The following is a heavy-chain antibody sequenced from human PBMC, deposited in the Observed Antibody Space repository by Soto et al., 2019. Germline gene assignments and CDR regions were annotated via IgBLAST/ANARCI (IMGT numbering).Heavy chain of an antibody. Sequence: GGSLRLSCAASGFTFSNAWMSWVRQAPGKGLEWVGRIKSKTDGGTTDYAAPVKGRFTISRDDSKNTLYLQMNSLKTEDTAVYYCAKDLSMVRGVTLNDRVYWGQGTLVTVYS. CDR3: AKDLSMVRGVTLNDRVY. CDR2: IKSKTDGGTT. J-gene: IGHJ4*02. V-gene: IGHV3-15*01. D-gene: IGHD3-10*01. CDR1: GFTFSNAW.